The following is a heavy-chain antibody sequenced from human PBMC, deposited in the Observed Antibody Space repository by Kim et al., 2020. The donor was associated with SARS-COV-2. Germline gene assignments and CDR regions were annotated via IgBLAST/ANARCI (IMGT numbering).Heavy chain of an antibody. J-gene: IGHJ5*02. CDR2: INPSGGST. Sequence: ASVKVSCKASGYTFTSYYMHWVRQAPGQGLEWMGIINPSGGSTSYAQKFQGRVTMTRDTSTSTVYMELSSLRSEDTAVYYCARGIGAPYYVFWSGYYPPATNWFDPWGQGTLVTVSS. CDR3: ARGIGAPYYVFWSGYYPPATNWFDP. CDR1: GYTFTSYY. D-gene: IGHD3-3*01. V-gene: IGHV1-46*01.